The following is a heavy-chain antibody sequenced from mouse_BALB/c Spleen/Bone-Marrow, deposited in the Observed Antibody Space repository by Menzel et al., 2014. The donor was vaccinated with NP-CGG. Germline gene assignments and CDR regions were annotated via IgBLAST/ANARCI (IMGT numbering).Heavy chain of an antibody. D-gene: IGHD1-2*01. CDR3: ASLHYYGFFAY. V-gene: IGHV4-1*02. CDR1: GFDFSRYW. J-gene: IGHJ3*01. CDR2: INPDSSTI. Sequence: EVQLVESGGGLVQPGGSLKLSCAASGFDFSRYWMSWVRQAPGKGLEWIGEINPDSSTINYTPSLKDKFIISRDNAKNTLYLQMSKVISEDTALYYCASLHYYGFFAYWGQGTLVTVSA.